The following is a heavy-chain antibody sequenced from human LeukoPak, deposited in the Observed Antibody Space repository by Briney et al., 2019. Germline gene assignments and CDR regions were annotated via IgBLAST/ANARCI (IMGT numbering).Heavy chain of an antibody. V-gene: IGHV3-74*01. CDR1: GFTFSSYW. D-gene: IGHD2-8*02. CDR2: IKSDGSST. CDR3: ARDQLYCTGGTCYFDY. Sequence: GGSLRLSCAASGFTFSSYWMHWVRQAPGKGLVWVSRIKSDGSSTSYADSVKGRFTISRNNAKNTLYLQMNSLRAEDTAVYYCARDQLYCTGGTCYFDYWGQGTLVTVSS. J-gene: IGHJ4*02.